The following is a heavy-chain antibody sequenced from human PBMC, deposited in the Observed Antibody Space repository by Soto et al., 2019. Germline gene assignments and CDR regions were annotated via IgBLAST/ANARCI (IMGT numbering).Heavy chain of an antibody. CDR2: ISSSGSTI. CDR1: GFTFSSYE. Sequence: GGSLILSCAASGFTFSSYEMNWVRQAPGKGLEWVSYISSSGSTIYYADSVKGRFTISRDNAKNSLYLQMNSLRAEDTAVYYCASPWGSFDYWGQGTLVNVSS. J-gene: IGHJ4*02. CDR3: ASPWGSFDY. V-gene: IGHV3-48*03. D-gene: IGHD7-27*01.